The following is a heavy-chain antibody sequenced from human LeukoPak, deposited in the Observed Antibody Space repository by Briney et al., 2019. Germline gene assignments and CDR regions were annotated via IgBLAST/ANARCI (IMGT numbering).Heavy chain of an antibody. J-gene: IGHJ4*02. D-gene: IGHD5-12*01. CDR2: IYHRGST. V-gene: IGHV4-59*08. Sequence: PSETLSLTCAVYGGSFSGYYWSWIRQPPGKGLEWIGYIYHRGSTNYNSSLKSRVSISVDTSKNQFYLKLTSVTAADTAVYYCARLDSGYGKYYFDYWGQGTLVTVSS. CDR1: GGSFSGYY. CDR3: ARLDSGYGKYYFDY.